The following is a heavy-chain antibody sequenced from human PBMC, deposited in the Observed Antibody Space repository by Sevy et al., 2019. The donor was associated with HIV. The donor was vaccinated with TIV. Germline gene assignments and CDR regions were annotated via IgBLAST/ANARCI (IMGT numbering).Heavy chain of an antibody. CDR2: YDPEDAET. CDR3: AGTKDYYDNRGVPLDY. D-gene: IGHD3-22*01. V-gene: IGHV1-24*01. J-gene: IGHJ4*02. CDR1: GKTLTALA. Sequence: ASVKVSCKVSGKTLTALAIHWVRQAPGKGLEWMATYDPEDAETYYAQRFQGRVTMTEDTSTDTAYMEMSSLGSEDTAVFYCAGTKDYYDNRGVPLDYWGQGTLVTVSS.